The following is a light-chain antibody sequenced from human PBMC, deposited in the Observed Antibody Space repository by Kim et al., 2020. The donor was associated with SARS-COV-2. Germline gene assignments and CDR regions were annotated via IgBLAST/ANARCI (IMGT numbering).Light chain of an antibody. CDR2: TND. CDR1: SSNIGSNT. CDR3: VAWDDSLNGWV. V-gene: IGLV1-44*01. J-gene: IGLJ3*02. Sequence: ELTQPPSASGTPGQRVTISCSGSSSNIGSNTVNWYQQLPGTAPKLLIFTNDQRPSGVPDRFSGSKSGTSASLAISGLQSEDETDYYCVAWDDSLNGWVFGGGTQLTV.